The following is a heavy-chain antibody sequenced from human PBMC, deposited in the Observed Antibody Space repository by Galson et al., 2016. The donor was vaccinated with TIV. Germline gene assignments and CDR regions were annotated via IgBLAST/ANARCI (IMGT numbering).Heavy chain of an antibody. V-gene: IGHV1-69*13. CDR1: GDTISSYV. CDR2: ITPLFGTT. Sequence: SVKVSCKASGDTISSYVFNWVRQAPGQGLEWMGGITPLFGTTNYAQKFQGRVLITADESTSTVYMELSSLRSEDTAVYYCAKDRNTAFDTYSYYYGMDVWGQGTTVTVSS. CDR3: AKDRNTAFDTYSYYYGMDV. J-gene: IGHJ6*02. D-gene: IGHD5-18*01.